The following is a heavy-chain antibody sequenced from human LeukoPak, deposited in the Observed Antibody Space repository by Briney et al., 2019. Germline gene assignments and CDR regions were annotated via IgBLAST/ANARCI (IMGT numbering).Heavy chain of an antibody. CDR2: IKSKTDGGTT. Sequence: GGSLRLSCAASGFTFSNAWMSWVRQAPGKGLEWVGRIKSKTDGGTTDYAAPVKGRFTISRDGSKNTLYLQMNSLKTEDTAVYYCTTEDVYSGYEVDYWGQGTLVTVSS. CDR3: TTEDVYSGYEVDY. D-gene: IGHD5-12*01. V-gene: IGHV3-15*01. J-gene: IGHJ4*02. CDR1: GFTFSNAW.